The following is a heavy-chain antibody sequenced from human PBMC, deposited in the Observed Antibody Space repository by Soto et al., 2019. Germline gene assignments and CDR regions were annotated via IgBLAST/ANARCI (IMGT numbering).Heavy chain of an antibody. CDR1: GFTFSSYG. V-gene: IGHV3-30*18. CDR3: AKEIRPVVPAAMQEFGGMDV. D-gene: IGHD2-2*01. J-gene: IGHJ6*02. CDR2: ISYDGSNK. Sequence: SLRLSCAASGFTFSSYGMHWVRQAPGKGLEWVAVISYDGSNKYYADSVKGRFTISRDNSKNTLYLQMNSLRAEDTAVYYCAKEIRPVVPAAMQEFGGMDVWGQGTTVTVSS.